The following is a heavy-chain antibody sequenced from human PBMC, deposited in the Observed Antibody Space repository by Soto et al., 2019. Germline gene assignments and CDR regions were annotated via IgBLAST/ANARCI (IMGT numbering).Heavy chain of an antibody. CDR3: AIRQGMRGPFDP. CDR2: LYGDGST. J-gene: IGHJ5*02. Sequence: EVQLVESGGALVQPGGSLRLSCAASGVTVSSNYMTWVRHAPGKGLEWVSVLYGDGSTYYADSVKGRFTISRDDPRNTLYLQMNSLRAEDTSVYYCAIRQGMRGPFDPWGQGTLVTVSS. CDR1: GVTVSSNY. V-gene: IGHV3-66*01. D-gene: IGHD3-10*01.